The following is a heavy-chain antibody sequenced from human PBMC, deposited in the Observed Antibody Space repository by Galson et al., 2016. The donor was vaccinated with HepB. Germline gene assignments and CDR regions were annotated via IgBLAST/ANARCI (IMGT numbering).Heavy chain of an antibody. Sequence: SLRLSCAASGFTFSSYWMRWVRQAPGEGLVWVSHISGDGSSTHYGDSEKGRFTVSRDNSKNTLYLQMNSLRAEDTAVYYCVRDKVTPGTNWFDPWGQGTLVTVSS. CDR3: VRDKVTPGTNWFDP. CDR2: ISGDGSST. CDR1: GFTFSSYW. V-gene: IGHV3-74*01. D-gene: IGHD4-11*01. J-gene: IGHJ5*02.